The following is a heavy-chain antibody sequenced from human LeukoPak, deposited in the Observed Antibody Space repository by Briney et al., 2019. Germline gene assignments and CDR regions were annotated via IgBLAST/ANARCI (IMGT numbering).Heavy chain of an antibody. V-gene: IGHV1-8*01. Sequence: ASVKVSCKASGYTFTSYDINWVRQATGQGLEWMGWMNPNSGNTGYAQKFQGRVTMTRNTSISTAYMELSSLRSEDTAVYYCARGPVWYQLRNEGSGGYYYYYMDVWGKRTTVTVSS. J-gene: IGHJ6*03. CDR2: MNPNSGNT. CDR1: GYTFTSYD. D-gene: IGHD2-2*01. CDR3: ARGPVWYQLRNEGSGGYYYYYMDV.